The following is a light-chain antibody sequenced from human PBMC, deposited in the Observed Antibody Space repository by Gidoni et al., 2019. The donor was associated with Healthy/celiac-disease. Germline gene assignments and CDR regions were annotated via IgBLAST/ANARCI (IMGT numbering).Light chain of an antibody. J-gene: IGLJ1*01. CDR1: SSNIGSNT. V-gene: IGLV1-44*01. Sequence: QSVLTQPPSASGTPGQRATISCSGSSSNIGSNTVNWYQQLPGPAPKLLIYSNSQRPSGVPDRFSGSKSGTSASLAISGLQSEDEADYYCAAWDDSLNGGVFGTGTKVTVL. CDR2: SNS. CDR3: AAWDDSLNGGV.